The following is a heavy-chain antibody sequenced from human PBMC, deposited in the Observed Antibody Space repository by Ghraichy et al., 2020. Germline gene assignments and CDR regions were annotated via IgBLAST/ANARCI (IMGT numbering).Heavy chain of an antibody. Sequence: ASVKVSCKASGYTFTSYGISWVRQAPGQGLEWMGWISAYNGNTNYAQKLQGRVTMTTDTSTSTAYMELRSLRSDDTAVYYCARADTMVRGVGILKDYYYYYGMDVWGQGTTVTVSS. V-gene: IGHV1-18*01. CDR1: GYTFTSYG. D-gene: IGHD3-10*01. J-gene: IGHJ6*02. CDR3: ARADTMVRGVGILKDYYYYYGMDV. CDR2: ISAYNGNT.